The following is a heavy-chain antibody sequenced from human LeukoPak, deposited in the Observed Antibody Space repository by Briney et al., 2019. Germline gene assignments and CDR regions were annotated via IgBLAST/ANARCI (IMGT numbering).Heavy chain of an antibody. Sequence: GGSLRLSCAASGFTFSSYAMSWFRQAPGKGLDWVSAISGSGGSTYYADSVKGRFTISRDNSKNTLYLQMNSLRAEDTAVYYCAKDPLMVRGVIDYFDYWGQGTLVTVSS. J-gene: IGHJ4*02. D-gene: IGHD3-10*01. V-gene: IGHV3-23*01. CDR2: ISGSGGST. CDR3: AKDPLMVRGVIDYFDY. CDR1: GFTFSSYA.